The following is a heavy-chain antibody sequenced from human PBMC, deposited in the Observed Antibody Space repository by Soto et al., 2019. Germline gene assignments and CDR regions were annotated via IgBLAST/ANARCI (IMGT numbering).Heavy chain of an antibody. CDR1: GYTFTSYG. Sequence: QVQLVQSGAEVKKPGASVKVSCKAYGYTFTSYGISWVRQAPGQGLEWMGWISAYNGNTNYAQNLPCRVTTTTDTTTSTAYMELRSLRSDDTAVYYCARGPAIAVAKSMDVWGHGTTVTVSS. CDR3: ARGPAIAVAKSMDV. CDR2: ISAYNGNT. V-gene: IGHV1-18*01. J-gene: IGHJ6*02. D-gene: IGHD6-19*01.